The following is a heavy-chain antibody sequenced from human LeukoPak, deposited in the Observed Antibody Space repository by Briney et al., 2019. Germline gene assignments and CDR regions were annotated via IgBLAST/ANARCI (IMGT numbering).Heavy chain of an antibody. CDR3: ARRDDCSGGSCYSGVWFDP. D-gene: IGHD2-15*01. J-gene: IGHJ5*02. Sequence: GESLKISCKGSGYSFTSYWIGWVRQMPGKGLEWMGIIYPGDSDTRYSPSFQGQVTISADKSISTAYLQWSSLKASDTAMYYCARRDDCSGGSCYSGVWFDPWGQGTLVTVSS. CDR1: GYSFTSYW. CDR2: IYPGDSDT. V-gene: IGHV5-51*01.